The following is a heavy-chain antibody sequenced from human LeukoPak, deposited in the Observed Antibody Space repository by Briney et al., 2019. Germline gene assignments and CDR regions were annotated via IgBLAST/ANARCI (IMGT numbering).Heavy chain of an antibody. CDR3: AKDRLNDGVVVPAVDAFDI. D-gene: IGHD2-2*01. CDR1: GFTFSSYG. Sequence: GGSLRLSCAASGFTFSSYGMHWVRQAPGKGLEWVAFIRYDGSNKYYADSVKGRFTISRDNSKNTLYLQMNSLRAEDTAVYYCAKDRLNDGVVVPAVDAFDIWGQGTMVTVSS. J-gene: IGHJ3*02. V-gene: IGHV3-30*02. CDR2: IRYDGSNK.